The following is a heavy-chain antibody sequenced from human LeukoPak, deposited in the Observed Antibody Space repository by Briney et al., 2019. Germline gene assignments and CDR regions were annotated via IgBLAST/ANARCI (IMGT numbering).Heavy chain of an antibody. CDR3: ARVYCSSNSCYLDY. CDR2: IFFTGTT. CDR1: GASISSNNW. V-gene: IGHV4-4*02. D-gene: IGHD2-2*01. Sequence: SETLSLTCAVSGASISSNNWWSWARQPPGKGLEWIGEIFFTGTTTYNPSLKSRVSMSLDKSKNQFSLNLTSVTAADTAIYYCARVYCSSNSCYLDYWSQGTLVTVSS. J-gene: IGHJ4*02.